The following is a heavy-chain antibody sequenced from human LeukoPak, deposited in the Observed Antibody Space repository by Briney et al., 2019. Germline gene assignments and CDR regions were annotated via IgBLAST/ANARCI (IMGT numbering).Heavy chain of an antibody. CDR2: IYYSGST. Sequence: SETLSLTCTVSGGSISSSSYYWGWIRQPPGKGLEWIGSIYYSGSTYYNPSLNSRVTISVDTSKNQSSLKLSSVTAADTAVYYCGSGPDNNAFDIWGQGTMVTVSS. J-gene: IGHJ3*02. CDR3: GSGPDNNAFDI. D-gene: IGHD2-15*01. CDR1: GGSISSSSYY. V-gene: IGHV4-39*07.